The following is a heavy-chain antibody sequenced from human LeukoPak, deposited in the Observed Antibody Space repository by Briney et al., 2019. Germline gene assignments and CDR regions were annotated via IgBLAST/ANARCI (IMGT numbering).Heavy chain of an antibody. J-gene: IGHJ3*01. CDR1: GFTFSSYA. CDR3: ARDQDEDIVVVPAAPA. V-gene: IGHV3-30-3*01. CDR2: ISYDGSNK. Sequence: GGSLRLSCAASGFTFSSYAMHWVRQAPGKGLEWVAVISYDGSNKYYADSVKGRFTISRDNSKNTLYLQMNSLRAEDTAVYYCARDQDEDIVVVPAAPAWDQGTMVTVSS. D-gene: IGHD2-2*01.